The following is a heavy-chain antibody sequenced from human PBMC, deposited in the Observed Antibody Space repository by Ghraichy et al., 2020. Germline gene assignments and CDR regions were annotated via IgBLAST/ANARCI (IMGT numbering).Heavy chain of an antibody. Sequence: ASVKVSCKASGYTFTGYYMHWVRQAPGQGLEWMGWINPNSGGTNYAQKFQGRVTMTRDTSISTAYMELSRLRSDDTAVYYCARDVYFDWLSNPYYYYYGMNVWGQGTTVTVSS. CDR2: INPNSGGT. D-gene: IGHD3-9*01. CDR1: GYTFTGYY. CDR3: ARDVYFDWLSNPYYYYYGMNV. J-gene: IGHJ6*02. V-gene: IGHV1-2*02.